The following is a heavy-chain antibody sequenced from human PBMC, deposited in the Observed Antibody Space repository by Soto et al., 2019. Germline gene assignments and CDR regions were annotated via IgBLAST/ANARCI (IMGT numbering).Heavy chain of an antibody. CDR3: ARGSPTIFGVVTLGGMDV. Sequence: ASVKVSCKASGYTFTSYYMHWVRQAPGQGLEWMGIINPSGGSTSYAQKFQGRVTMTRDTSTSTVYMELSSLRSEDTAVYYCARGSPTIFGVVTLGGMDVWGQGTTVTVSS. D-gene: IGHD3-3*01. J-gene: IGHJ6*02. CDR2: INPSGGST. V-gene: IGHV1-46*01. CDR1: GYTFTSYY.